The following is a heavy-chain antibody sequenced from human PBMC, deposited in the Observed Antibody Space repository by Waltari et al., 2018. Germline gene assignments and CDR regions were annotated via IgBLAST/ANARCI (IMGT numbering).Heavy chain of an antibody. J-gene: IGHJ4*02. CDR3: ARAFYDSSGYQLYYFDS. Sequence: EVQLVESGGGLVQPGGSVRLSCAASGFTFSTDFMHWVRQAPGKGPVWVSRIYGDGSSPSYADSVKGRFTISRDNAKNTLYLQMNSLRAEDTAIYYCARAFYDSSGYQLYYFDSWGQGTLVTVSS. D-gene: IGHD3-22*01. CDR1: GFTFSTDF. V-gene: IGHV3-74*02. CDR2: IYGDGSSP.